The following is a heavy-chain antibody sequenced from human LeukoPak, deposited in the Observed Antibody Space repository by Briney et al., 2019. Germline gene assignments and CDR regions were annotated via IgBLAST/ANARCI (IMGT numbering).Heavy chain of an antibody. CDR3: AKAARSSWYMYFDY. CDR1: GFTFDDYA. D-gene: IGHD6-13*01. CDR2: ISVDVGST. V-gene: IGHV3-43*02. J-gene: IGHJ4*01. Sequence: GGSLRLSCAASGFTFDDYAMHWGRQAPGKGLEWVSLISVDVGSTYYADSLKGRFTISRDNSKNSLYLQMNSLSTEDTALSYCAKAARSSWYMYFDYWGQGTLVTVSS.